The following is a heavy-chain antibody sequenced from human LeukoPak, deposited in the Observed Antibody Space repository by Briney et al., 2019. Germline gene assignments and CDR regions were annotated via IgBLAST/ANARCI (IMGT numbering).Heavy chain of an antibody. J-gene: IGHJ3*02. CDR3: ARSCRILDIVATIRARLGGNGFDI. V-gene: IGHV4-4*07. Sequence: ETLSLTCTVSGVSISSYYWSWIRQPAGKGLEWIGRIHTSGSTNYNPSLKSRVTMSVDTSKNQFSLKLSSVIAADTAVYYCARSCRILDIVATIRARLGGNGFDIWGQGTMVTVSS. D-gene: IGHD5-12*01. CDR2: IHTSGST. CDR1: GVSISSYY.